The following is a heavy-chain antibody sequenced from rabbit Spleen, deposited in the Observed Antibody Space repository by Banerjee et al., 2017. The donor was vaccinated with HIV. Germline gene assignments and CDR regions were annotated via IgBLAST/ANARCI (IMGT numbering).Heavy chain of an antibody. D-gene: IGHD1-1*01. CDR2: IAPGSSGST. J-gene: IGHJ4*01. Sequence: QSLEESGGGLVQPGGSLTLSCKASGFSLSSYDMSWVRQAPGKGPEWIAYIAPGSSGSTYYASWVNGRFTISRTSSSTVDLKMTSLTAADTATYFCARDLYDRNDLWGPGTLVTVS. CDR1: GFSLSSYD. CDR3: ARDLYDRNDL. V-gene: IGHV1S40*01.